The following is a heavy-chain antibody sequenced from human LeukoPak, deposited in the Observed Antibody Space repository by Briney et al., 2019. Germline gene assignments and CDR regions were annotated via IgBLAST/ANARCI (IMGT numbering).Heavy chain of an antibody. CDR1: GGSISSGGYS. J-gene: IGHJ4*02. V-gene: IGHV4-30-2*01. D-gene: IGHD2-21*02. CDR3: ARWGGDYGLDY. Sequence: SETLSLTCAVSGGSISSGGYSWSWIRQPPGKGLEWIGYIYHSGSTYYNPSLKSRVTISVDTSKNQFSLKLSSVTAADTAVYYCARWGGDYGLDYWGQGTLVTVSS. CDR2: IYHSGST.